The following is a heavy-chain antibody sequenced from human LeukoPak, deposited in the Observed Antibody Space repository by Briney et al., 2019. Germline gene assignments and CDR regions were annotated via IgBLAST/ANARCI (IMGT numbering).Heavy chain of an antibody. V-gene: IGHV4-59*01. CDR2: IYYSGSI. Sequence: PSETLSLTCSVSGGSISSYYWSWIRQPPGKGLEWIGYIYYSGSIDYNPSLKSRVTISLDTSKNQFSLKLSSVTAADTAVYYCARALRGLVPNFDYWGQGTLVTVSS. CDR1: GGSISSYY. J-gene: IGHJ4*02. CDR3: ARALRGLVPNFDY. D-gene: IGHD6-19*01.